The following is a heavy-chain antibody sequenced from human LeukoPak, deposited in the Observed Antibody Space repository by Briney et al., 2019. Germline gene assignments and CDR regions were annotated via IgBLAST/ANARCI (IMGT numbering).Heavy chain of an antibody. J-gene: IGHJ3*02. CDR1: GYTFTGYY. Sequence: ASVKVSCKASGYTFTGYYMHWVRQAPGQGLEWMGWINPNSGGTNYAQKFQGRVTMTRDTSISTAYMELSRLRSDDTAVYYCARDTPIYCSSTSCYTRKGFDIWGQGTMVTVSS. D-gene: IGHD2-2*02. V-gene: IGHV1-2*02. CDR3: ARDTPIYCSSTSCYTRKGFDI. CDR2: INPNSGGT.